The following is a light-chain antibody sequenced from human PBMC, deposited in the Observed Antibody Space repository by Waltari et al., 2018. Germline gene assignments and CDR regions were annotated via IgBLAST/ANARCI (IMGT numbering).Light chain of an antibody. Sequence: EVVMTQSPATLSVSPGERATLSCRASHGISSKLAWYQQKPDQAPRLLISGASTRATGIPARFSGSASGTEFTLTISSLQSEDSAVYYCQQYNTWPPTFGPGTTVDIK. CDR1: HGISSK. CDR2: GAS. CDR3: QQYNTWPPT. J-gene: IGKJ3*01. V-gene: IGKV3-15*01.